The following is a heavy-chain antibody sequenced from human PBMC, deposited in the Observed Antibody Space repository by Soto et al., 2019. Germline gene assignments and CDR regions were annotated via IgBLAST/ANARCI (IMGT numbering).Heavy chain of an antibody. D-gene: IGHD5-12*01. Sequence: EVQLVESGGVSVQPGGSLRLSCTASGFTLSNYWMHWVRQAPGKGLVWVSRINTDGSTTTYADSVKRRFTISRDNAKNTLYLQMNSLRDEDTAVYYCVRIRRGDGYTFGYWGQGTLVTVSS. V-gene: IGHV3-74*01. CDR2: INTDGSTT. CDR1: GFTLSNYW. J-gene: IGHJ4*02. CDR3: VRIRRGDGYTFGY.